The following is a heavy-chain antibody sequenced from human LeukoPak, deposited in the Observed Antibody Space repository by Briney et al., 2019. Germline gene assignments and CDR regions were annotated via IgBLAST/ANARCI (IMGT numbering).Heavy chain of an antibody. CDR3: ARDSGSGSYSGY. V-gene: IGHV3-74*01. D-gene: IGHD3-10*01. Sequence: GGSLRLSCAASGFTFSSYWMSWVRQAPGKGLVWVSRINPDGSGTSHADSVKGRFTISRDNAKNTLYLQMNSLRAEDTAVYYCARDSGSGSYSGYWGLGTLVTVSS. CDR1: GFTFSSYW. J-gene: IGHJ4*02. CDR2: INPDGSGT.